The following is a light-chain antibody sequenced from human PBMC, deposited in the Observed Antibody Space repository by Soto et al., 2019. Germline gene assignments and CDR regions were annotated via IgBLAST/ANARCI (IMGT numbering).Light chain of an antibody. J-gene: IGKJ1*01. CDR2: GAS. CDR3: HHYET. V-gene: IGKV3-20*01. Sequence: EIVLTQSPGTLSLSPGDRATLSCRASQSVSRSYLGWYQQKPVQAPSLLMYGASIRAAGVPDRFRGRGSGTEFTLTISRLEPEDFTVYYCHHYETFGQGTKVDIK. CDR1: QSVSRSY.